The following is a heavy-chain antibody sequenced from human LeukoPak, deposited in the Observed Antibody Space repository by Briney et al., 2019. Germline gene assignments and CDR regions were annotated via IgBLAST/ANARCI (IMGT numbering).Heavy chain of an antibody. Sequence: SETLSLTCAVYGGSFSGYYWSWIRQPPGKGLEWIGDINHSGSTNYNPSLKSRVTISVDTSKNQFSLKLSSVTAADTDVYYCAGVRGVSPDYWGQGTLVTVSS. CDR2: INHSGST. D-gene: IGHD3-10*01. CDR1: GGSFSGYY. J-gene: IGHJ4*02. CDR3: AGVRGVSPDY. V-gene: IGHV4-34*01.